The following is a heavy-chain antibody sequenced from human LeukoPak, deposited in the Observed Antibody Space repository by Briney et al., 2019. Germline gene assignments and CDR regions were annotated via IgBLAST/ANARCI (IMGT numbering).Heavy chain of an antibody. CDR2: IKTQGNGGTT. V-gene: IGHV3-15*01. J-gene: IGHJ4*02. D-gene: IGHD1-14*01. Sequence: GGSLRLSCAASGFVFSGAWMNWVRQGPGKGLEWVARIKTQGNGGTTDYAEPVKGRFTVSRDDSKNTLYLEMNSLKTEDTAVYFCAPGTPPRWVLDYWGQGTLVTVSS. CDR3: APGTPPRWVLDY. CDR1: GFVFSGAW.